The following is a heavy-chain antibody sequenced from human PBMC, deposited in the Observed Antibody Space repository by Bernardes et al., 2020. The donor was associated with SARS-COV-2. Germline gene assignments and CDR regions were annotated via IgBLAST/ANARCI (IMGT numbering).Heavy chain of an antibody. CDR1: GFTFSNFY. V-gene: IGHV3-11*06. D-gene: IGHD4-17*01. J-gene: IGHJ6*02. Sequence: GGSLRLSCGASGFTFSNFYMSWVRQAPGKGLEWVSKISTRSTSTVYADSVKGRFTISRDDARNSLYLQMNSLRAEDTAVYYCATEDYFRLDVWGQGTTVTVSS. CDR2: ISTRSTST. CDR3: ATEDYFRLDV.